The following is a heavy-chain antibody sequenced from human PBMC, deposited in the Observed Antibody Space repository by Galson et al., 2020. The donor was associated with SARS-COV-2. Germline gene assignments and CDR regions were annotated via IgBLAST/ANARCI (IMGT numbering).Heavy chain of an antibody. CDR1: GYTFTSYA. J-gene: IGHJ4*02. CDR3: ARSIYGSGSYPSYY. D-gene: IGHD3-10*01. CDR2: INDGNGNT. V-gene: IGHV1-3*01. Sequence: GESLKIHCKASGYTFTSYAMHWVRQAPGQRLEWVGWINDGNGNTKYSQKFQGRVTITRDTSASTAYMELSSLRSEDTAVYYCARSIYGSGSYPSYYWGQGTLVTVSS.